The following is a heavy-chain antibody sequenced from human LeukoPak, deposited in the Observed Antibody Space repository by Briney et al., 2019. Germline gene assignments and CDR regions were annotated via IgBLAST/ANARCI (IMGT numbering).Heavy chain of an antibody. CDR3: ARARNNYDSSGYSALDY. CDR1: GFTFSSYE. J-gene: IGHJ4*02. CDR2: TSYDGSNE. D-gene: IGHD3-22*01. Sequence: GGSLRLSCAASGFTFSSYEMNWVRQAPGKGLEWVAVTSYDGSNEYYADSVKGRFTISRDNSQSTLYLQMNSLRAEDTAVYYCARARNNYDSSGYSALDYWGQGTLVTVSS. V-gene: IGHV3-30*03.